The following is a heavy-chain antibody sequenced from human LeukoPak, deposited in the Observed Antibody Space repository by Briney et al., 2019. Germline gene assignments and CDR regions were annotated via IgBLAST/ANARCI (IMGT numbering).Heavy chain of an antibody. J-gene: IGHJ5*02. D-gene: IGHD3-9*01. CDR2: INPNSGGT. Sequence: PEASVKVSCKASGYTFTGYYMHWVRQAPGQGLEWMGWINPNSGGTNYAQKFQGWVTMTRDTSISTAYMELSRLRSDDTAVYYCARDGGQSYDILTGYYNNDWFDPWGQGTLVTVSS. CDR3: ARDGGQSYDILTGYYNNDWFDP. V-gene: IGHV1-2*04. CDR1: GYTFTGYY.